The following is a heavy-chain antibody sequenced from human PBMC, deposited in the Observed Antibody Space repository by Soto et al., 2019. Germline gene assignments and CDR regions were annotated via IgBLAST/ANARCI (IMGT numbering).Heavy chain of an antibody. V-gene: IGHV4-34*01. J-gene: IGHJ3*02. CDR3: AREGIMVTTCAFDI. CDR1: GGSFSGYY. CDR2: INHSGST. D-gene: IGHD5-18*01. Sequence: ASETLSLTCAVYGGSFSGYYWSWIRQPPGKGLEWIGEINHSGSTNYNPSLKSRVTISVDTSKNQFSLKLSSVTAADTAVYYCAREGIMVTTCAFDIWGQGTMVTVSS.